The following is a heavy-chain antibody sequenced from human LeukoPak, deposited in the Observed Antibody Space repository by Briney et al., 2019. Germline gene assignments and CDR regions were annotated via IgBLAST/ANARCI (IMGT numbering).Heavy chain of an antibody. CDR1: GYSISSSNW. CDR3: ARVGRRRYYYDSSGPLRQCGMDV. CDR2: IYYSGST. J-gene: IGHJ6*02. Sequence: PSDTLSPTCAVSGYSISSSNWWGWIRQPPGKGLEWIGYIYYSGSTYYNPSLKSRVTMSVDTSKNQFSLKLSSVTAADTAVYYCARVGRRRYYYDSSGPLRQCGMDVWGQGTTVTVSS. V-gene: IGHV4-28*03. D-gene: IGHD3-22*01.